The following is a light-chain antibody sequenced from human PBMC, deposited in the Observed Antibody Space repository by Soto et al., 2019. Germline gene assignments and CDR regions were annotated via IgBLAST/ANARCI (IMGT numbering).Light chain of an antibody. CDR3: QQSYSTPPF. V-gene: IGKV1-39*01. CDR1: QSISSY. CDR2: AAS. J-gene: IGKJ4*01. Sequence: DIQMTASPSSLSASVGDRVTITCRAIQSISSYLNWYQQKPGKAPKLLIYAASSLQSGVPSRFSGSGSGTDFTLTISSLQPEDFATYYCQQSYSTPPFFGGGTKVEIK.